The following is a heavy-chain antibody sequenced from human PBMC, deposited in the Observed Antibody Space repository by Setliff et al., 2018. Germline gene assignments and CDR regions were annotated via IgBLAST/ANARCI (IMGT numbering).Heavy chain of an antibody. CDR1: GGSISSGSYY. Sequence: NPSETLSLTCTVSGGSISSGSYYWNWIRQPAGKGLEWIGRIYTSGNTNYNPSLKSRVTISVDTSKNQFSLRLSSVTAADTAVYYCARGGGGKPFDYWGQGTLVTVSS. V-gene: IGHV4-61*02. CDR2: IYTSGNT. D-gene: IGHD2-15*01. CDR3: ARGGGGKPFDY. J-gene: IGHJ4*02.